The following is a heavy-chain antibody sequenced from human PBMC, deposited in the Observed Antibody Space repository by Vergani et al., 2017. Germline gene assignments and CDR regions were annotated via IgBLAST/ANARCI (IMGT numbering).Heavy chain of an antibody. J-gene: IGHJ3*02. Sequence: QVQLQESGPGLVKPSQTLSLTCTVSGGSISSGSYYWSWIRQPAGKGLEWIGRIYTSGSTNYNPSLKSRVTISVDTSKNQFSLKLSSVTAADTAVYYCASDYYGPYDAFDIWGQGTMVTVSS. V-gene: IGHV4-61*02. D-gene: IGHD3-10*01. CDR3: ASDYYGPYDAFDI. CDR2: IYTSGST. CDR1: GGSISSGSYY.